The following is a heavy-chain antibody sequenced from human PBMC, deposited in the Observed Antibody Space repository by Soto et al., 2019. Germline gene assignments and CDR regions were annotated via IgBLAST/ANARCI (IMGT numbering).Heavy chain of an antibody. CDR1: GGSISSYY. Sequence: QVQLQESGPGLVKPSETLSLTCTVSGGSISSYYWSWIRQPPGKGLEWIGYIYYSGSTNYNPSLKSRVTISVDTSKNQFSLKLSSVTAADTAVYYCARDASSSSYPNWFDPWGQGTLVTVSS. CDR3: ARDASSSSYPNWFDP. CDR2: IYYSGST. D-gene: IGHD6-6*01. J-gene: IGHJ5*02. V-gene: IGHV4-59*01.